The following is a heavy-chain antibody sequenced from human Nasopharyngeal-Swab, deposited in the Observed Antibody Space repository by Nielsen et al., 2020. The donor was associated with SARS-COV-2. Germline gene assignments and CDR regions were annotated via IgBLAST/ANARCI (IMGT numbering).Heavy chain of an antibody. Sequence: SESLSLSCTVSGVSVSSGSYYWGWIPQAPGQGLEWIGYIYYSGSTNYNPSVDSRVTISVDTSKNQFSLKLSYVTAADTAVYSCARVSWDGYYYYYGLDVWGQGTTVTVSS. V-gene: IGHV4-61*01. D-gene: IGHD5-24*01. CDR2: IYYSGST. CDR1: GVSVSSGSYY. CDR3: ARVSWDGYYYYYGLDV. J-gene: IGHJ6*02.